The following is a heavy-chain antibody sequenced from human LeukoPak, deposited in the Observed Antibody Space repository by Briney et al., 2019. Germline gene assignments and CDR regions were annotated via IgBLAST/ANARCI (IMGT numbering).Heavy chain of an antibody. V-gene: IGHV7-4-1*01. D-gene: IGHD6-13*01. CDR3: ARLVAAGGSGSFDP. CDR1: GYTFTTYA. CDR2: INTYTGNP. Sequence: ASVKVSRKASGYTFTTYAMNWVRQAPGQGLEWMGWINTYTGNPTYAQDFTGRFVFSLDTSVSTAYLQIYSLKAEDTAVYYCARLVAAGGSGSFDPWGQGTLVTVSS. J-gene: IGHJ5*02.